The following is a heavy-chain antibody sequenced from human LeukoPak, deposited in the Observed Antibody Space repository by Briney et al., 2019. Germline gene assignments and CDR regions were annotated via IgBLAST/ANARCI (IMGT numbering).Heavy chain of an antibody. J-gene: IGHJ5*02. CDR3: ERALRNWFDP. V-gene: IGHV1-8*01. CDR1: GYTVTSYD. CDR2: RNPNRGNT. Sequence: ASVKLSCKASGYTVTSYDIKWVRQAAGQGLEGRGWRNPNRGNTGDAQKVQGRVNMTRNTSISTAYMALSSRRSEDTAVYYRERALRNWFDPWGQGTLVTVSS.